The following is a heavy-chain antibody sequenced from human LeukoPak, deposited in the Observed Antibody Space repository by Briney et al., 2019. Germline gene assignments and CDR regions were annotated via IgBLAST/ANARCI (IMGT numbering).Heavy chain of an antibody. CDR2: ISWNSGSI. J-gene: IGHJ6*02. Sequence: GGSLRLSCAASGFTFDDYAMHWVRQAPGKGLEWVSGISWNSGSIGYADSVKGRFTISRDNAKNSLYLQMNSLRAEDTALYYCVRDQYSNYYYYGMDVWGQGTTVTVSS. V-gene: IGHV3-9*01. D-gene: IGHD4-11*01. CDR3: VRDQYSNYYYYGMDV. CDR1: GFTFDDYA.